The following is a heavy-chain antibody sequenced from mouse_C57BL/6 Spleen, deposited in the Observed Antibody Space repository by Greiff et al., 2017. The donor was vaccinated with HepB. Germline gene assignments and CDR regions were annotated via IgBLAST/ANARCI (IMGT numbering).Heavy chain of an antibody. CDR2: IDYDGSST. D-gene: IGHD1-1*01. V-gene: IGHV5-16*01. CDR3: AREGITTVVFDY. Sequence: EVHLVESEGGLVQPGSSMKLSCTASGFTFSDYYMAWVRQVPEKGLEWVANIDYDGSSTYYLDSLKSRFIISRDNAKNILYLQMSSLKSEDTATYYCAREGITTVVFDYWGQGTTLTVSS. J-gene: IGHJ2*01. CDR1: GFTFSDYY.